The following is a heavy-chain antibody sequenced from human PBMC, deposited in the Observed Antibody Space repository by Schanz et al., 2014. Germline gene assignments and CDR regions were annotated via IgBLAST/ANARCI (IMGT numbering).Heavy chain of an antibody. V-gene: IGHV1-24*01. J-gene: IGHJ3*01. CDR2: FDVEDGET. CDR3: ATNSPFSMVRGSNAFDA. CDR1: GYTVSALA. Sequence: QVQLLQSGSEVKKPGASVTVSCEISGYTVSALAMHWLRQAPGKGLEWLGGFDVEDGETIYAQKFQGRVTMTEDTSTETAYMELSGLRSGDTAVYYCATNSPFSMVRGSNAFDAWGQGTMVTVSS. D-gene: IGHD3-10*01.